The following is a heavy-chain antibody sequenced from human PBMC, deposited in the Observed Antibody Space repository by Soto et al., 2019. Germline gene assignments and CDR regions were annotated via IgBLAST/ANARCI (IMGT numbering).Heavy chain of an antibody. D-gene: IGHD5-18*01. CDR1: GFTFSSYA. J-gene: IGHJ4*02. CDR2: ISGSGGST. CDR3: AKDFEGRGYSYDYFDY. V-gene: IGHV3-23*01. Sequence: GGSLRLSCAASGFTFSSYAMSWVRQAPGKGLEWVSAISGSGGSTYYADSVKGRFTISRDNSKNTLYLQMNSLRAEDTAVYYCAKDFEGRGYSYDYFDYWGQGTLVTVSS.